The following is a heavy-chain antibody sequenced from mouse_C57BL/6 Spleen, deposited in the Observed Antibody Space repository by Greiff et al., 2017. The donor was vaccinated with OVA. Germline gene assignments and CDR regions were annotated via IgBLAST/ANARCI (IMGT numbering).Heavy chain of an antibody. CDR1: GFTFSDYG. D-gene: IGHD1-1*01. CDR2: ISSGSSTI. Sequence: DVKLVESGGGLVKPGGSLKLSCAASGFTFSDYGMHWVRQAPEKGLEWVAYISSGSSTIYYADTVKGRFTISRDNAKNTLFLQMTSLRSEDTAMYYCARPFTVVAHWYFDVWGTGTTVTVSS. CDR3: ARPFTVVAHWYFDV. V-gene: IGHV5-17*01. J-gene: IGHJ1*03.